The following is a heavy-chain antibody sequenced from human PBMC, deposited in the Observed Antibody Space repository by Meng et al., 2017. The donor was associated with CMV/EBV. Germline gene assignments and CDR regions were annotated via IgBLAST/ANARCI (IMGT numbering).Heavy chain of an antibody. J-gene: IGHJ4*02. CDR2: INHSGST. V-gene: IGHV4-34*01. Sequence: LSLTCAVYGGSFSGHYWSWIRQPPGKGLEWIGEINHSGSTNYNPSLKSRVTISVDTSKNQFSLKLSSVTAADTAVYYCARGTKGLSYWGQGTLVTVSS. CDR3: ARGTKGLSY. CDR1: GGSFSGHY. D-gene: IGHD2-15*01.